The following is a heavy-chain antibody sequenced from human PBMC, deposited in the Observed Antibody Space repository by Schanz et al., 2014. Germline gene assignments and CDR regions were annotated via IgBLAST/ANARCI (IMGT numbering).Heavy chain of an antibody. CDR3: VSDAGWAFGDYHGMDV. J-gene: IGHJ6*02. D-gene: IGHD3-10*01. Sequence: QVQLVQSGGEVKKPGASATVSCKASGYTFNNHGISWVRQAPGQGLEWMGWISVYHGHTNYAEKVHGRVTMTTDTSTSTAYMELRSLISDDTAGYYCVSDAGWAFGDYHGMDVWGQGTSVTVSS. CDR2: ISVYHGHT. CDR1: GYTFNNHG. V-gene: IGHV1-18*01.